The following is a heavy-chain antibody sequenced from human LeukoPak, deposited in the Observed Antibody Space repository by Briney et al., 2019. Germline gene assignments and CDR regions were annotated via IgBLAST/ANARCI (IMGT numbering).Heavy chain of an antibody. V-gene: IGHV4-39*07. J-gene: IGHJ5*02. D-gene: IGHD2/OR15-2a*01. Sequence: SETLSLTCTVSGGSINSGGSYWTWIRQPPGKGLEWIGSIYHSGSTYYNPSLKSRVTISVDTSKNQFSLKLSSVTAADTAVYYCARDHSLSPSPVWFDPWGQGTLVTVSS. CDR2: IYHSGST. CDR3: ARDHSLSPSPVWFDP. CDR1: GGSINSGGSY.